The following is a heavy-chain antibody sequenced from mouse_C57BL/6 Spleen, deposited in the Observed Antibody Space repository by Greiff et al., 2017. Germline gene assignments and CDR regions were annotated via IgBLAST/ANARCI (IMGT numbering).Heavy chain of an antibody. Sequence: EVKLMESGGGLVQPGESLKLSCESNEYEFPSHDMSWVRKTPEKRLELVAAINSDGGSTYYPDTMERRFIISRDNTKKTLYLQMSSLRSEDTALYYCARQGDSSGPYWYFDVWGTGTTVTVSS. CDR1: EYEFPSHD. J-gene: IGHJ1*03. D-gene: IGHD3-2*02. V-gene: IGHV5-2*01. CDR2: INSDGGST. CDR3: ARQGDSSGPYWYFDV.